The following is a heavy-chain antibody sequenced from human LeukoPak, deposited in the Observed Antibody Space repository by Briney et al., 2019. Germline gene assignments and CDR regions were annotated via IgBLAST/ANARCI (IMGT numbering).Heavy chain of an antibody. V-gene: IGHV3-30*02. CDR1: GFIFSSFG. J-gene: IGHJ3*02. Sequence: GGSLRLSCAASGFIFSSFGMHWVRQAPGKGLEWVAFIRYDGSNKYYADSVKGRFTISRDNSKNTLYLQMNSLRAEDTAVYYCAKTMRLEIDAFDIWGQGTMVTVSS. CDR3: AKTMRLEIDAFDI. D-gene: IGHD6-19*01. CDR2: IRYDGSNK.